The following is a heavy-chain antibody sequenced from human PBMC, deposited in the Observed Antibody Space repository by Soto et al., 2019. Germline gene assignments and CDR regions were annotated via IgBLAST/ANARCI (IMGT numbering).Heavy chain of an antibody. CDR1: GFTLSSTA. Sequence: GGSLRLPCAPSGFTLSSTAMTWDGKAPGKGLRRASAISGSGGSTYYADSVKGRFTISRDNSKNTLYLQMNSLRAEDTAVYYCAKANYYDSSGYYHHPNDAFDIWGQGTMVTVTS. CDR2: ISGSGGST. CDR3: AKANYYDSSGYYHHPNDAFDI. D-gene: IGHD3-22*01. J-gene: IGHJ3*02. V-gene: IGHV3-23*01.